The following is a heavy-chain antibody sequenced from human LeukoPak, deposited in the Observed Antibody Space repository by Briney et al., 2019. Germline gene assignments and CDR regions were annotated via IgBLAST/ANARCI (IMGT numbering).Heavy chain of an antibody. CDR3: ARDDDYGDSFDY. J-gene: IGHJ4*02. D-gene: IGHD4-17*01. V-gene: IGHV3-74*01. CDR1: GFTFSSYW. Sequence: GGSLRLSCTASGFTFSSYWMHWVRQAPGKGLLWVSRINTDETRTNYADSVKGRFTISRDNAKNTLYLQMNSLRAEDTAVYYCARDDDYGDSFDYWGQGTLVTVSS. CDR2: INTDETRT.